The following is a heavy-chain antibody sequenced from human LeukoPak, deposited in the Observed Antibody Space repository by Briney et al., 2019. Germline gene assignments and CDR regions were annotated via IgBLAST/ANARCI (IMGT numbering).Heavy chain of an antibody. CDR3: ARGATMVRGVISAFDP. CDR2: INPNSGGT. J-gene: IGHJ5*02. V-gene: IGHV1-2*02. Sequence: ASVKVSCKASGYTFIGYYMHWVRQAPGQGLEWMGWINPNSGGTNYAQKFQGRVTMTRDTSISTAYMELSRLRSDDTAVYYCARGATMVRGVISAFDPWGQGTLVTVSS. CDR1: GYTFIGYY. D-gene: IGHD3-10*01.